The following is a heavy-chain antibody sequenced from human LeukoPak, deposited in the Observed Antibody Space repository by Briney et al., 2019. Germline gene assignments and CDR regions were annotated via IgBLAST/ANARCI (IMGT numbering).Heavy chain of an antibody. Sequence: GGSLRLSCAASGFTFSNYAMNWVRQAPGKGLEWVSATNGRGGSTFYADSVKGRFTISRDNSKNTLYLQMNTLRAEDTAVYYCAKTDPADWYYFDYWGQGTLVTVSS. CDR1: GFTFSNYA. J-gene: IGHJ4*02. V-gene: IGHV3-23*01. CDR2: TNGRGGST. D-gene: IGHD3-9*01. CDR3: AKTDPADWYYFDY.